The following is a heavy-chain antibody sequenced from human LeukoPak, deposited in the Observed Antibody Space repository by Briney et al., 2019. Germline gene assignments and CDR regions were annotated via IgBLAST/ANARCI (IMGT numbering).Heavy chain of an antibody. Sequence: GGSLRLSCAASGFTFRSYWMSWVRQAPGKGLEWVANIKQGGSEKYYVDSVKGRFTISRDNAKNSLYLQMNSLRAEDTAVYYCASGGSYYYFDYWGQGTLVTVSS. CDR3: ASGGSYYYFDY. J-gene: IGHJ4*02. D-gene: IGHD1-26*01. V-gene: IGHV3-7*03. CDR1: GFTFRSYW. CDR2: IKQGGSEK.